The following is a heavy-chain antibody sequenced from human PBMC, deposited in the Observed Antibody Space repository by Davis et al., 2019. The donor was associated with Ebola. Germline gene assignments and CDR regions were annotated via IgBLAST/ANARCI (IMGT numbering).Heavy chain of an antibody. CDR3: ASYSSASVHYYYGMDV. CDR1: RGTFSSYA. D-gene: IGHD6-6*01. Sequence: AASVQVSCKASRGTFSSYAISWVRQAPGQGLEWMGAIIPIFGTANYAQKFQGRVTITADESTSTAYMELSSLRSEDTAVYYCASYSSASVHYYYGMDVWGQGTTVTVSS. J-gene: IGHJ6*02. V-gene: IGHV1-69*13. CDR2: IIPIFGTA.